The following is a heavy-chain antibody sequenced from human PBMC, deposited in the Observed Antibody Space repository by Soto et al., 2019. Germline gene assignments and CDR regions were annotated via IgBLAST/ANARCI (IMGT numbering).Heavy chain of an antibody. CDR1: GGTFSSYT. Sequence: QVQLVQSGAEVKKPGSSVKVSCKASGGTFSSYTISWVRQAPGQGLEWMGRIIPILGIANYAQKFQGRVTITADKYTSTAYMELSSLRSEDTAVYYCARGAVRGVLDYWGQGTLVTVSS. V-gene: IGHV1-69*02. CDR3: ARGAVRGVLDY. J-gene: IGHJ4*02. D-gene: IGHD3-10*01. CDR2: IIPILGIA.